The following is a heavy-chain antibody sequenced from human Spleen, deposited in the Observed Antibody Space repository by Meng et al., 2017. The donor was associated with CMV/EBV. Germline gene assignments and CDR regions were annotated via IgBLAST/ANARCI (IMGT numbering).Heavy chain of an antibody. D-gene: IGHD6-13*01. CDR3: ARDEAVGSSSFYYYYGMDV. CDR2: IKQDGSEK. Sequence: GESLKISCAASGFTFSSYWMSWVRQAPGKGLEWVANIKQDGSEKYYVDSVKGRFTISRDNAKSSLYLQMNSLRAEDTAVYYCARDEAVGSSSFYYYYGMDVWGQGTTVTVSS. V-gene: IGHV3-7*01. J-gene: IGHJ6*02. CDR1: GFTFSSYW.